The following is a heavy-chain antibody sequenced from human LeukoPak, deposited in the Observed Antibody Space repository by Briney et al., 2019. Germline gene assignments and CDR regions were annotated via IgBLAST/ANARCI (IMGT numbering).Heavy chain of an antibody. CDR1: VFTFSDHY. V-gene: IGHV3-11*01. CDR2: ISSSGSTI. CDR3: ARVGLRYFDRGDY. J-gene: IGHJ4*02. Sequence: PGGSLRLSCAASVFTFSDHYMSWIRQAPGKGLEWVSYISSSGSTIYYADSVKGRFTISRDNAKDSLYLQMNSLRAEDTAVYYCARVGLRYFDRGDYWGQGTLVTVSS. D-gene: IGHD3-9*01.